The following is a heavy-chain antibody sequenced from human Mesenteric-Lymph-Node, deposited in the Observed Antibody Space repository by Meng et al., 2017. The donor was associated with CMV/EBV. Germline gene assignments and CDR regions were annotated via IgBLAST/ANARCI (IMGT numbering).Heavy chain of an antibody. Sequence: ASVKVSCKADGYSFTNYHMHWVRQAPGQGLEWMGIINPIGGSTTYAQNFQGRLTLTRDTSTRTVSMELSSLRSEDTAVYYCARHLIYGSGSLDPHYCYYYGMDFWGQGTTVTVSS. CDR1: GYSFTNYH. CDR2: INPIGGST. V-gene: IGHV1-46*01. D-gene: IGHD3-10*01. J-gene: IGHJ6*02. CDR3: ARHLIYGSGSLDPHYCYYYGMDF.